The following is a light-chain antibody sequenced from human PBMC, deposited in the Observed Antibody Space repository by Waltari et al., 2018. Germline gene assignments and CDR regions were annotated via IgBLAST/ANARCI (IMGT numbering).Light chain of an antibody. Sequence: QSVLTQPPSTSGTPGQRVSISCSGSSSNIGNNYVFWYQHLPGTAPKLLIYRNNQRPPRVPYRFSVSMSCTSASLAISRLRPEDEATYYCAAWDDSLSVSYVFGTGTKVTVL. CDR2: RNN. J-gene: IGLJ1*01. CDR1: SSNIGNNY. CDR3: AAWDDSLSVSYV. V-gene: IGLV1-47*01.